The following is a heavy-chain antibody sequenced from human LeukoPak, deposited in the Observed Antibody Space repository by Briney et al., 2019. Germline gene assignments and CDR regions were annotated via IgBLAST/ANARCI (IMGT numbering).Heavy chain of an antibody. J-gene: IGHJ4*02. CDR3: ARGTLYYDILTGYSD. CDR1: GGTFSSYA. V-gene: IGHV1-69*06. D-gene: IGHD3-9*01. CDR2: IIPIFGTA. Sequence: GASVKVSCKASGGTFSSYAISWVRQAPGQGLEWMGGIIPIFGTANYAQKFQGRVTITADKSTSTAYMELSSLRSEDTAVYYCARGTLYYDILTGYSDWGQGTLVTVSS.